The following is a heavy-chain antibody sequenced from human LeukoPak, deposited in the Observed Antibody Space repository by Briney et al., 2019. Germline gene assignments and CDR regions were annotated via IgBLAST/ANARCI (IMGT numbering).Heavy chain of an antibody. CDR1: GYSISSGYY. D-gene: IGHD3-22*01. V-gene: IGHV4-38-2*01. CDR3: AREHYDSSGYPTYFDY. J-gene: IGHJ4*02. Sequence: PSETLSLTCAVSGYSISSGYYWGWIRQPPGKGLEWIGSIYHSGSTYYNPSLKSRVTISVDTSKNQLSLKLSSVTAADTAVYYCAREHYDSSGYPTYFDYWGQGTLVTVSS. CDR2: IYHSGST.